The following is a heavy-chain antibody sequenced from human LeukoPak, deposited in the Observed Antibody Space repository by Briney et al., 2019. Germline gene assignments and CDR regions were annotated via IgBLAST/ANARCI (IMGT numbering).Heavy chain of an antibody. CDR3: ARENPVAYTYYYYGMDV. CDR1: GFTFSSYE. D-gene: IGHD3-16*01. J-gene: IGHJ6*02. Sequence: GGSLRLSCAASGFTFSSYEMNWVRQAPGKGLEWVSYISSSGSTIYYADSVKGRFTISRDNAKNSLYLQMNSLRAEDTAVYYCARENPVAYTYYYYGMDVWGQGTTVTVSS. V-gene: IGHV3-48*03. CDR2: ISSSGSTI.